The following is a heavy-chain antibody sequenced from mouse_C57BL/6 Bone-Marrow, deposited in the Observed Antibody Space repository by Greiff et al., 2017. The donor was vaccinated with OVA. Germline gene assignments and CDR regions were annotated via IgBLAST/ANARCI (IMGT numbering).Heavy chain of an antibody. CDR1: GYTFTDYY. D-gene: IGHD2-4*01. Sequence: VQLQQSGPVLVKPGASVKMSCKASGYTFTDYYMNWVKQSHGKSLEWIGVINPYNGGTSYNQKFKGKATLTVDKSSSTDYMELNSLTSEDSAVYYCARHYDYLYWYFDVWGTGTTVTVSS. J-gene: IGHJ1*03. V-gene: IGHV1-19*01. CDR2: INPYNGGT. CDR3: ARHYDYLYWYFDV.